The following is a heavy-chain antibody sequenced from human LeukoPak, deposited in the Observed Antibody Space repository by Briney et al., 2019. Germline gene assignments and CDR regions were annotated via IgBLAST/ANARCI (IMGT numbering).Heavy chain of an antibody. CDR1: GFTFSSYG. CDR2: IRYDGSNK. Sequence: GGSLRLSCAASGFTFSSYGMHWVRQAPGKGLEWVAFIRYDGSNKYYADSVKGRFTISRDNSKNTLYLQMNSLRAEDTAVYYCATNPDSSGYKSIDYSGKGTLVTVSS. D-gene: IGHD3-22*01. CDR3: ATNPDSSGYKSIDY. V-gene: IGHV3-30*02. J-gene: IGHJ4*02.